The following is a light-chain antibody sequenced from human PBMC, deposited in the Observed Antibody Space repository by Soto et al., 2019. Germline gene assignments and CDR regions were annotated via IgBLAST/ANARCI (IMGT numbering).Light chain of an antibody. CDR1: QNVNNW. CDR3: QQYNTYWT. V-gene: IGKV1-5*01. Sequence: GDRVTITCRASQNVNNWLAWYQHKPGKAPQLLIYDASVLETGVPSRFSGSGSGTEFTLAISGLQSDDFATYYCQQYNTYWTFGPGTKVDSK. CDR2: DAS. J-gene: IGKJ1*01.